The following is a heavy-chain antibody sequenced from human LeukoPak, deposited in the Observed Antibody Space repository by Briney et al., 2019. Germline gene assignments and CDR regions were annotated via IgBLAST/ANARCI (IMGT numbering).Heavy chain of an antibody. V-gene: IGHV4-34*01. CDR2: INHSGYT. Sequence: SETLSLTCAVSGVPFSNYYWSWVRQSPTKGLEWIGEINHSGYTNYNPSLKSRVTISIDTSKNQFSLMLTSVTAADTAVYYCTRAVPGHPDWGQGTLVTVSS. CDR1: GVPFSNYY. J-gene: IGHJ4*02. D-gene: IGHD7-27*01. CDR3: TRAVPGHPD.